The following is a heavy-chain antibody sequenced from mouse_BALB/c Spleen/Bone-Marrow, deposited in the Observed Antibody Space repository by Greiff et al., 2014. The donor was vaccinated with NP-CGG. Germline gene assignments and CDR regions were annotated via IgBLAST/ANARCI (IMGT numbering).Heavy chain of an antibody. CDR1: GFTFSSYG. Sequence: DVQLVESGGDLVKPGGSLKLSCAASGFTFSSYGMSWGRQTPDKRLEWVATISSGGSNTYHPDSVKGRFTISRDNAKNTLYLQMSSLKSEDTAMYYCARHQRYYAMDYWGQGTSVTVSS. J-gene: IGHJ4*01. CDR2: ISSGGSNT. V-gene: IGHV5-6*01. CDR3: ARHQRYYAMDY.